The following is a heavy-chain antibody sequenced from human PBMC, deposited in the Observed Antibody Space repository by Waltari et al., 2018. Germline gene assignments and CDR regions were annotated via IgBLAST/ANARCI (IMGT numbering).Heavy chain of an antibody. J-gene: IGHJ4*02. D-gene: IGHD5-18*01. CDR2: MNPNSGNT. CDR1: GYTFTSYD. CDR3: ARHRGTAMVAEFDY. V-gene: IGHV1-8*01. Sequence: QVQLVQSGAEVKKPGASVKVSCKASGYTFTSYDINWVRQATGQGLEWMGWMNPNSGNTGYAQKFQGRVTITADESTSTAYMELSSLRSEDTAVYYCARHRGTAMVAEFDYWGQGTLVTVSS.